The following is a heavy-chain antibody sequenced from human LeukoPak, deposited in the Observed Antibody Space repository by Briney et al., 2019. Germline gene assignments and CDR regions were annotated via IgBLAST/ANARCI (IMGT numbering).Heavy chain of an antibody. CDR2: IKQDGSEK. Sequence: GGSLRLSCAASGFTFSSYEMNWVRQAPGKGLEWVANIKQDGSEKYYVDSVKGRFTISRDNAKNSLSLQMNSLRAEDTAVYYCARRDHGDYGEEYWGQGTLVTVSS. J-gene: IGHJ4*02. CDR3: ARRDHGDYGEEY. CDR1: GFTFSSYE. D-gene: IGHD4-17*01. V-gene: IGHV3-7*01.